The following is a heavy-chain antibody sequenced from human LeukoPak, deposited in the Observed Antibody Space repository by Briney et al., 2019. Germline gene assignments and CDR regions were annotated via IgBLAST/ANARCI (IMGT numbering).Heavy chain of an antibody. V-gene: IGHV4-34*01. CDR2: IYYSGST. D-gene: IGHD5/OR15-5a*01. Sequence: SETLSLTCAVYGGSFSGYYWSWIRQPPGKGLEWIGSIYYSGSTYYNPSLKSRVTISVDTSKNQFSLKLSSVTAADTAVYYCARVYHYFDYWGQGTLVTVSS. CDR3: ARVYHYFDY. J-gene: IGHJ4*02. CDR1: GGSFSGYY.